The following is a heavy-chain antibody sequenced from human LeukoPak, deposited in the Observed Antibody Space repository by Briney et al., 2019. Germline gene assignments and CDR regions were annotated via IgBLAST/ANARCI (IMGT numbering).Heavy chain of an antibody. Sequence: SETLSLTCAVYGGSFSDYWWTWIRQPAGKGLEWIGRIYTSGSTNYNPSLKSRVTISLDTSKNQFSLKLSSVTAADTAIYYCARDFSSSSTVYYYYMDVWGKGTTVTVSS. D-gene: IGHD6-6*01. CDR1: GGSFSDYW. J-gene: IGHJ6*03. CDR2: IYTSGST. V-gene: IGHV4-4*07. CDR3: ARDFSSSSTVYYYYMDV.